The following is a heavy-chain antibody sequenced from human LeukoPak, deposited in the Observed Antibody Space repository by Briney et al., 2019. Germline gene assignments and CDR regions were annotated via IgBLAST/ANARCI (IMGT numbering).Heavy chain of an antibody. J-gene: IGHJ4*02. CDR3: ARWFLRQLDSSS. Sequence: GGPQRLSCAASGFTFSSYSMICVRQAPGEGLEWVSSISSSSSYIYYADSVKGRFTISRDNAKNSLYLQMNSLRAEDTAVYYCARWFLRQLDSSSWGQGTLVTVSS. D-gene: IGHD6-13*01. V-gene: IGHV3-21*01. CDR2: ISSSSSYI. CDR1: GFTFSSYS.